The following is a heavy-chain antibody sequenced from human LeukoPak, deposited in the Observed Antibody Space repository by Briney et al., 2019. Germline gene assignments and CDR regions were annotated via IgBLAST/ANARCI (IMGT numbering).Heavy chain of an antibody. CDR2: ISGSGDST. CDR1: GFTFSSYA. D-gene: IGHD3-22*01. Sequence: GGSLRLSCAASGFTFSSYAMAWVRQAPGKGLEWVSAISGSGDSTYYADSVKGRFTISRDNSKNTLYLQMNSLRAEDTAVYYCAKDYNDYFDSSGADYWGQGTLVTVSS. J-gene: IGHJ4*02. V-gene: IGHV3-23*01. CDR3: AKDYNDYFDSSGADY.